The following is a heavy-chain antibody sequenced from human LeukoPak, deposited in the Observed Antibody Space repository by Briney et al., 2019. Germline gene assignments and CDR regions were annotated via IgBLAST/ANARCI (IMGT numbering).Heavy chain of an antibody. J-gene: IGHJ6*03. CDR1: SGSISSYY. D-gene: IGHD3-22*01. V-gene: IGHV4-59*01. Sequence: SETLSLTCTVSSGSISSYYWSWIRQPPGKGLEWIWYIHYSGTTNYNPSLKSRVTISIDTSKNQYSLKLSSVTAADTAVYYCARLSSGHYYYYYMDVWGKGTTVTVSS. CDR2: IHYSGTT. CDR3: ARLSSGHYYYYYMDV.